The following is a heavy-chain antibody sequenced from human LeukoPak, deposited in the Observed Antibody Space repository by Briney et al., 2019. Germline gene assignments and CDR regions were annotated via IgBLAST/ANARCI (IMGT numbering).Heavy chain of an antibody. J-gene: IGHJ4*02. CDR2: IYYSGST. V-gene: IGHV4-39*01. CDR3: ARHGDGSFDY. Sequence: SETLSLTCTVSGRSISSSSYLWGWIPQPPGKWLEWIGSIYYSGSTYYNPSLKSRVTISVDTSKNQFSLKLSSVTAADTAVYYCARHGDGSFDYWGQGTLVTVSS. D-gene: IGHD2-21*01. CDR1: GRSISSSSYL.